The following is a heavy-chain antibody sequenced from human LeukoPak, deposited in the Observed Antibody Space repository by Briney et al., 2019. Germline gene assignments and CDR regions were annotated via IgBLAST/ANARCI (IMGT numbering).Heavy chain of an antibody. J-gene: IGHJ4*02. V-gene: IGHV4-38-2*02. D-gene: IGHD4-17*01. CDR2: IYHSGST. CDR1: GYSISSGYY. CDR3: ARCPTGGGDYGGSFDY. Sequence: SETLSLTCTVSGYSISSGYYWGWIRQPPGKGLEWIGSIYHSGSTYYNPSLKSRVTISVDTSKNQFSLKLSSVTAADTAVYYCARCPTGGGDYGGSFDYWGQGTLVTVSS.